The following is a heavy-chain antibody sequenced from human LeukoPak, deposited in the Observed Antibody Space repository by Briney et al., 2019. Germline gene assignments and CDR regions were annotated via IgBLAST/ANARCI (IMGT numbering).Heavy chain of an antibody. CDR1: GGSISSYY. Sequence: SETLSLTCTVSGGSISSYYWSWIRQPPGKGLEWIGYIYYSGSTDSNPSLKSRVTISVDTSKNQISLKLSSVTAADTAVYYCARTYCRGGSCHFDYWGQGPLVTVSS. CDR3: ARTYCRGGSCHFDY. D-gene: IGHD2-15*01. CDR2: IYYSGST. J-gene: IGHJ4*02. V-gene: IGHV4-59*08.